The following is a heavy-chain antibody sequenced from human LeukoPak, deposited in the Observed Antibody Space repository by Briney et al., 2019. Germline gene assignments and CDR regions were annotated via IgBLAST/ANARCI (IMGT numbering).Heavy chain of an antibody. Sequence: GGSLRLSCAASGFTFSSYAMSWVRQAPGKGLEWVSAISGSGGSTYYADSVKGRFTISGDNSKNTLYLQMNSLRAEDTAVYYCAKGLEEGADYGMDVWGQGTTVTVSS. J-gene: IGHJ6*02. D-gene: IGHD1-1*01. CDR1: GFTFSSYA. CDR3: AKGLEEGADYGMDV. V-gene: IGHV3-23*01. CDR2: ISGSGGST.